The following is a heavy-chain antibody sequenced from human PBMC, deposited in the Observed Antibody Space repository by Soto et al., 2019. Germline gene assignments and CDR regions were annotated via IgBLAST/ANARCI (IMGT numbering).Heavy chain of an antibody. D-gene: IGHD4-17*01. CDR2: IIPIFGTA. Sequence: QVQLVQSGAEVKKPGSSVKVSCKASGVTFSSYAISWVRQAPGQGLEWMGGIIPIFGTANYAQKFQGRVTITADESTSTAYMELSSLRSEDTAVYYCARHHVGDYGDGYYYYGMDVWGQGTTVTVSS. J-gene: IGHJ6*02. V-gene: IGHV1-69*19. CDR1: GVTFSSYA. CDR3: ARHHVGDYGDGYYYYGMDV.